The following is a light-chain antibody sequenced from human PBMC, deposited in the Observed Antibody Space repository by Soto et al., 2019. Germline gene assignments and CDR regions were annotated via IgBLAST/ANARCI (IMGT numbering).Light chain of an antibody. Sequence: DIQLTNSPSSLLAFFGATTSIICRAGQVPTIYLVWYHKKPGKAPELLIYAASTLQSGVPSRFSGSGSGKEFTLTISSLQPDDFATYYCQQLSGYPLTFGGGTKVEIK. CDR1: QVPTIY. CDR3: QQLSGYPLT. V-gene: IGKV1-9*01. J-gene: IGKJ4*01. CDR2: AAS.